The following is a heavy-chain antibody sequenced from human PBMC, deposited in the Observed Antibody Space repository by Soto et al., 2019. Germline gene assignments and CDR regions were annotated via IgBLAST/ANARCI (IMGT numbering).Heavy chain of an antibody. CDR2: IWYDGSNK. CDR3: ARSYGSGSYPDAFDI. J-gene: IGHJ3*02. Sequence: GGSLRLSCAASGFTFSSYGMHWVRQAPGKGLEWVAVIWYDGSNKYYADSVKGRFTISRDNSKNTLYLQMNSLRAEDTAVYYCARSYGSGSYPDAFDIWGHGTMVTVSS. D-gene: IGHD3-10*01. CDR1: GFTFSSYG. V-gene: IGHV3-33*01.